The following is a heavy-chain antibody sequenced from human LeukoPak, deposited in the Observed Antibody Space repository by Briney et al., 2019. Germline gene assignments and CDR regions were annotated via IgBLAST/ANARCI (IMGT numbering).Heavy chain of an antibody. CDR1: GFTFNSYW. CDR3: TTFYTRLTDY. V-gene: IGHV3-7*05. Sequence: GGSLRLSCAASGFTFNSYWISWVRQAPGKGLEWLANINQDGGEKYYVDSVKGRFTISRDNAKNSLYLQMNSLRAEDTAVYYCTTFYTRLTDYWGQGTLVTVSS. D-gene: IGHD2/OR15-2a*01. CDR2: INQDGGEK. J-gene: IGHJ4*02.